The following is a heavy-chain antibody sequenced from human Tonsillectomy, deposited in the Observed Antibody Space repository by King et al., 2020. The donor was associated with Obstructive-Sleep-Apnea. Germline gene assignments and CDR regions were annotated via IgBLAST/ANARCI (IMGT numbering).Heavy chain of an antibody. J-gene: IGHJ5*02. Sequence: VQLVESGAEVKKPGASVKVSCKASGYTFTSYDINWVRQATGQGLEWMGWMNPNSGNTGYAQKFQGRVTMTRNTSLSTAYMELSSLRSEDTAVYYCARGVVAAAGTGWFDPWGQGTLVTVSS. V-gene: IGHV1-8*01. CDR2: MNPNSGNT. CDR3: ARGVVAAAGTGWFDP. CDR1: GYTFTSYD. D-gene: IGHD6-13*01.